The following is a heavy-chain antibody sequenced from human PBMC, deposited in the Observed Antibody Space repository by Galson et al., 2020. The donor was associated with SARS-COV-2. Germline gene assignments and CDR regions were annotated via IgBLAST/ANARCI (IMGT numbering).Heavy chain of an antibody. J-gene: IGHJ3*02. CDR1: GFTFSTYE. CDR3: ASPYLAAASFFGAFDI. CDR2: ISGSGTNI. V-gene: IGHV3-48*03. D-gene: IGHD2-15*01. Sequence: GESLKISCAGSGFTFSTYEMNWVRQAPGKGLEWVSYISGSGTNIYYADSLKGRFTISRDNAKSLLYLQMTSLRAEDTAIYYCASPYLAAASFFGAFDIWGLGTMVTVSS.